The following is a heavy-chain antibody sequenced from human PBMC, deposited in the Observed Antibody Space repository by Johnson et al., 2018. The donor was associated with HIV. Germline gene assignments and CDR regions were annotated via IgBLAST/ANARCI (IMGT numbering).Heavy chain of an antibody. CDR3: TSSSLSWGVDAFDI. J-gene: IGHJ3*02. Sequence: VQLVESGGGLIQPGGSLRLSCAASGFSVSSNYMGWVRLAPGKGLEWVSFIRNDGHTYYADSVKGRFTISRASSKNTLYLKMDSLRAEDTAMYYCTSSSLSWGVDAFDIWGQGTMVTVSS. D-gene: IGHD3-16*01. V-gene: IGHV3-53*01. CDR2: IRNDGHT. CDR1: GFSVSSNY.